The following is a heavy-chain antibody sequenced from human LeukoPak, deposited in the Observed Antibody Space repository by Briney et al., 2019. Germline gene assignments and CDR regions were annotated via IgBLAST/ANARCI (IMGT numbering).Heavy chain of an antibody. CDR1: GYMFTSYV. CDR3: ARDQKLWWSRGVYYFDY. J-gene: IGHJ4*02. Sequence: ASVKASCKASGYMFTSYVISWVRQAAGQGLECLGWISAYNGNTNYAQKLQGRVTMTTDTSTSTAYMELRSLRSDDTAVYYCARDQKLWWSRGVYYFDYWGQGTLVTVSS. CDR2: ISAYNGNT. D-gene: IGHD2-21*01. V-gene: IGHV1-18*01.